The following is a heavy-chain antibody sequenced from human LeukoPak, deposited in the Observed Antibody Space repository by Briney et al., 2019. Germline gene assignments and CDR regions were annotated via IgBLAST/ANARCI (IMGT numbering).Heavy chain of an antibody. J-gene: IGHJ6*03. CDR1: GGSISGYY. V-gene: IGHV4-4*09. D-gene: IGHD2-8*01. CDR3: ARHGHYSYYFMDV. CDR2: IYTSGST. Sequence: SETLSLTCAVSGGSISGYYWSWIRQPPGKGLEWIGYIYTSGSTNYNPSLKSRVTISLDTSKNQFSLRLSSVTAADTAFYYCARHGHYSYYFMDVWGKGTTVTVSS.